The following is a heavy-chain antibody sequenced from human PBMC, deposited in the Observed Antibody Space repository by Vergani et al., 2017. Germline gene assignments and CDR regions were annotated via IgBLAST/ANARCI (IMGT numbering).Heavy chain of an antibody. J-gene: IGHJ6*03. CDR2: ISSSSSTI. Sequence: EVQLVESGGGLVQPGGSLRLSCSASGFTFSSYSMNWVRQAPGKGLEWVSYISSSSSTIYYADSVKGRFTISRDNSKNTLYLQMNSLRAEDTVVYYFSKGGDGSGSTLRYYYNYMGVWGKGTTVTVSS. V-gene: IGHV3-48*01. CDR1: GFTFSSYS. CDR3: SKGGDGSGSTLRYYYNYMGV. D-gene: IGHD3-10*01.